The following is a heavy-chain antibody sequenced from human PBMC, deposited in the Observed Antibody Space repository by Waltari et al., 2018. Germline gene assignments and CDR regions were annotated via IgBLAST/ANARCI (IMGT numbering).Heavy chain of an antibody. Sequence: QVQLQESGPGLVKPSEPLSLICTVPGGSISSPHWNWIRPPPGKGLEWIGYMSYSGITNYNPSLKSRVTISVDTSKNQFSLKLNSVTAADTAVYYCARAGYYDGGGYSFGAFDIWGQGTVVTVSS. CDR2: MSYSGIT. CDR3: ARAGYYDGGGYSFGAFDI. D-gene: IGHD3-22*01. J-gene: IGHJ3*02. V-gene: IGHV4-59*11. CDR1: GGSISSPH.